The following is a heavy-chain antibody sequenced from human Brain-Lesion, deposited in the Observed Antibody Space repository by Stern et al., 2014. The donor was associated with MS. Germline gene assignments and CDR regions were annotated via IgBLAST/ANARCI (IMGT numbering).Heavy chain of an antibody. J-gene: IGHJ5*02. CDR1: GFTFGSCA. Sequence: QVQLVESGGGVVQPGRPLRLSCVASGFTFGSCAMHWVRQAPGKGLEWVAGVSYDGSNKYYADSVKGRFTISRDNSQNTLYMQMSSVGPEDTAVYYCAKDRQYLTYFFDHWGQGSLVTVSS. D-gene: IGHD2/OR15-2a*01. CDR2: VSYDGSNK. V-gene: IGHV3-30*18. CDR3: AKDRQYLTYFFDH.